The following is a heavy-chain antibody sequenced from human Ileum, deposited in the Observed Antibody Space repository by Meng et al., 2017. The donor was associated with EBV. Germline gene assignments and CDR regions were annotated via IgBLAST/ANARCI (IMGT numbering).Heavy chain of an antibody. CDR3: AAHIGNNYGPSDS. Sequence: VPLQPSLSCLLLPSEPLSLPSALSCWSFCCSYLRWIRQPPGPALDWIGNITHSGSTNYHPSLKSRVTVSVDTSKNQFSLMLSSVFAADTAVYYCAAHIGNNYGPSDSWGQGTLVTVSS. V-gene: IGHV4-34*01. CDR2: ITHSGST. CDR1: CWSFCCSY. D-gene: IGHD5-18*01. J-gene: IGHJ5*01.